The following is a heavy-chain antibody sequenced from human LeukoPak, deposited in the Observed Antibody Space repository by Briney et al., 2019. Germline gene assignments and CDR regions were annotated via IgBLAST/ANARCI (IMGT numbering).Heavy chain of an antibody. V-gene: IGHV3-48*03. CDR1: GFDLSTYE. Sequence: GGSLRLSCAASGFDLSTYEMNWVRQAPGKGLEWIADITISGHTKNYADSVKGRFTISRDNARTSLYLQMNSLRVEDTGVYYCARGDPHADLWGQGTLVTVST. CDR2: ITISGHTK. J-gene: IGHJ5*02. CDR3: ARGDPHADL.